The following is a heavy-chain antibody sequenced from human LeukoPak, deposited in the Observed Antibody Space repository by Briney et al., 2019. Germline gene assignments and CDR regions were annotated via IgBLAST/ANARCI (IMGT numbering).Heavy chain of an antibody. D-gene: IGHD1-1*01. J-gene: IGHJ4*02. V-gene: IGHV4-34*01. Sequence: PSETLSLTCAVYGGSFSGYYWSWIRQPPGKGLEWIGEINHSGSTNYNPSLKSRVTISVDTSKNQFSLKLSSVTAADTAVYYCARSEVHFDYWGQGTLVTVSS. CDR3: ARSEVHFDY. CDR1: GGSFSGYY. CDR2: INHSGST.